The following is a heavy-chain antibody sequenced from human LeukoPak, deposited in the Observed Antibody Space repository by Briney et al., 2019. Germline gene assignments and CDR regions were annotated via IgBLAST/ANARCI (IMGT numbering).Heavy chain of an antibody. CDR3: TPHRDGNYPFDY. V-gene: IGHV3-48*02. J-gene: IGHJ4*02. CDR2: ISSTSSTI. Sequence: GGSLRLSCAASGFTFNNAWMNWVRQAPGKGLEWVSYISSTSSTIYYADSVKGRFTISRDSAKNSLYLQMSSLRDDDTAVYYCTPHRDGNYPFDYWGQGTLVTVST. CDR1: GFTFNNAW. D-gene: IGHD1-7*01.